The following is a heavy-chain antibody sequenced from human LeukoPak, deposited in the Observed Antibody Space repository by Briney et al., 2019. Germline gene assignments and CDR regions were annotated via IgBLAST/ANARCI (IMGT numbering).Heavy chain of an antibody. D-gene: IGHD6-19*01. CDR1: GFTFSSYW. CDR3: ARGGIAVAGPFDY. CDR2: IKQDGSEK. V-gene: IGHV3-7*01. Sequence: PGGSLRLSCAASGFTFSSYWMSWVRQAPGKGLEWVANIKQDGSEKYYVDSVKGRFTISRDNAKNSLYLQMNSLRAEDTAVYYCARGGIAVAGPFDYWGQGTLVTVSS. J-gene: IGHJ4*02.